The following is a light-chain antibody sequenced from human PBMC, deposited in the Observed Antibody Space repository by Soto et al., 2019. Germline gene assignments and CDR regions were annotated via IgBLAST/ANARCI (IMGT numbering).Light chain of an antibody. CDR1: SSDVGTYNY. CDR2: DVS. CDR3: SSYTTSNTQV. J-gene: IGLJ3*02. V-gene: IGLV2-14*01. Sequence: QSVLTQPASVSGSPGQSITISCTGTSSDVGTYNYVSWYQHRPGKAPKLMIYDVSYRPSGVSNRFSGSKSANTASLTISGLQAEDEADHYCSSYTTSNTQVFGGGTKLTVL.